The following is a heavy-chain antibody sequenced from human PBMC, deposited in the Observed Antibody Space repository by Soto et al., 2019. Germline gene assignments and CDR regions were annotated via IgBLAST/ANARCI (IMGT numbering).Heavy chain of an antibody. V-gene: IGHV3-53*04. Sequence: EVQLVESGGGLVQPGGSLRLSCAASGFTVSSNYMSWVRQAPGKGLEWVSVIYSGGSTYYADSVKGRFTISRHNSKNTLYLQMNSLRAEDTAVYYCARDQGPTVCSGGSCFSDYWGQGTLVTVSS. D-gene: IGHD2-15*01. CDR1: GFTVSSNY. CDR2: IYSGGST. J-gene: IGHJ4*02. CDR3: ARDQGPTVCSGGSCFSDY.